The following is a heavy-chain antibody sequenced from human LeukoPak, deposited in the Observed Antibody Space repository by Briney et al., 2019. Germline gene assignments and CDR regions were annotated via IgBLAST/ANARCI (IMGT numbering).Heavy chain of an antibody. V-gene: IGHV3-74*01. CDR1: GFTFSSYW. CDR3: GRDHYCSSTSCYVSDL. Sequence: GESLRLSCAASGFTFSSYWMHCVRQAPEKGLVWVARINNDGSSTSYADSVKGRLTNYRDHARNTLYLQLNSQRDEYTAGYYCGRDHYCSSTSCYVSDLWGQRTLVT. D-gene: IGHD2-2*01. J-gene: IGHJ5*02. CDR2: INNDGSST.